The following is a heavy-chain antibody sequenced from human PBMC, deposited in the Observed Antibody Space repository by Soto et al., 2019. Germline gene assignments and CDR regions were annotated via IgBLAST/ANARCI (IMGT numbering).Heavy chain of an antibody. J-gene: IGHJ5*02. CDR2: INPSGGST. CDR1: GYTFTSYY. CDR3: ARGAPYLAALPQGHNWFDP. V-gene: IGHV1-46*01. D-gene: IGHD6-6*01. Sequence: QVQLVQSGAEVKKPGASVKVSCKASGYTFTSYYMHWVRQAPGQGLEWMGIINPSGGSTSYAQKFQGRVTMTRDTSTSTVYMELSSLRSEDTAVYYCARGAPYLAALPQGHNWFDPWGQGTLVTVSS.